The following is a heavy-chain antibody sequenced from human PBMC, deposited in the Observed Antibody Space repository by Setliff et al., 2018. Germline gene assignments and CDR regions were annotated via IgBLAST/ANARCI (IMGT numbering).Heavy chain of an antibody. V-gene: IGHV4-59*11. Sequence: SETLSLTCTVSGGSISSHYWSWIRQPPGKGLEWIGYIYYSGSTNYNPSLKSRVTVSVDTSKNQFSLKLSSVTAADTAVYYCARAPRYFDPTGSYFDFWGQGTLVTVSS. CDR3: ARAPRYFDPTGSYFDF. CDR2: IYYSGST. CDR1: GGSISSHY. D-gene: IGHD3-22*01. J-gene: IGHJ4*02.